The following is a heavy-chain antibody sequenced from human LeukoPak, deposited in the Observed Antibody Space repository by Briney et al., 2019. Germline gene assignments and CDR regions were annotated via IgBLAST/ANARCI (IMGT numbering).Heavy chain of an antibody. V-gene: IGHV3-30*04. J-gene: IGHJ4*02. CDR1: GFIFSSYA. Sequence: GRSLRLSCAASGFIFSSYAMHWVRQAPGKGLEWVAVISYDGRNKYYADSVKGRFTISRDNSKNTLYLQMNSLRAEDTAVYYCARETEGFDYWGQGTLVTVSS. CDR2: ISYDGRNK. CDR3: ARETEGFDY. D-gene: IGHD1-1*01.